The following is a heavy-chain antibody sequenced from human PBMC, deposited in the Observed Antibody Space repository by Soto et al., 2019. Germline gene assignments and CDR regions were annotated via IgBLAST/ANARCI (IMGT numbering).Heavy chain of an antibody. CDR3: ARARITGTTWGANFDY. J-gene: IGHJ4*02. CDR1: GYTFTSYA. D-gene: IGHD1-7*01. Sequence: GASVKVSCKASGYTFTSYAMHWVRQSPGQRLEWMGWINAGNGNTKYSQKFQGRVTITRDTSASTAYMELSSLRSEDTAVYYCARARITGTTWGANFDYWGQGTLVTVSS. V-gene: IGHV1-3*01. CDR2: INAGNGNT.